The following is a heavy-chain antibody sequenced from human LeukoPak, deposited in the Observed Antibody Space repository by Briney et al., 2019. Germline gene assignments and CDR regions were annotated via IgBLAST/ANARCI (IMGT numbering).Heavy chain of an antibody. CDR3: ARDPTTVTTGAFDI. D-gene: IGHD4-17*01. CDR2: LSSSGSAF. J-gene: IGHJ3*02. Sequence: GGSLRLSCEDSGFTFRSYEMNWVRQAPGKGLEWIAYLSSSGSAFSYADSVKGRFTIARDNAKNSLYLQMNSLRAEDTAVYYCARDPTTVTTGAFDIWGQGTMVTVSS. V-gene: IGHV3-48*03. CDR1: GFTFRSYE.